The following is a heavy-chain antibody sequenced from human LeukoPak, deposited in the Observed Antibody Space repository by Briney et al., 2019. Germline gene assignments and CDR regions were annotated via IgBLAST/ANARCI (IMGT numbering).Heavy chain of an antibody. V-gene: IGHV1-46*01. CDR2: INPSGGST. CDR3: ARDSFYDSSGYDYDY. J-gene: IGHJ4*02. CDR1: GYTFTSYY. D-gene: IGHD3-22*01. Sequence: ASVKVSCKASGYTFTSYYMHWVRQAPGQGLEWMGIINPSGGSTSYAQKFQGRVIMTGDTSTSTVYMELSSLRSEDTAVYYCARDSFYDSSGYDYDYWGQGTLVTVSS.